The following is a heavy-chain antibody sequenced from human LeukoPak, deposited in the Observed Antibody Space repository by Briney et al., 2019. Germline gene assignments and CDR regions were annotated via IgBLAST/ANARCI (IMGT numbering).Heavy chain of an antibody. D-gene: IGHD3-3*01. Sequence: GGSLRLSCAASGFTFSSYWMSWVRQAPGKGLEWVANIKQDGSEKYYVDSVKGRFTISRDNAKNSLYLQMNSLRAEDTAVYYCARVQRGDYDFWSGYYIYWGQGTLVTVSS. CDR1: GFTFSSYW. J-gene: IGHJ4*02. CDR2: IKQDGSEK. CDR3: ARVQRGDYDFWSGYYIY. V-gene: IGHV3-7*01.